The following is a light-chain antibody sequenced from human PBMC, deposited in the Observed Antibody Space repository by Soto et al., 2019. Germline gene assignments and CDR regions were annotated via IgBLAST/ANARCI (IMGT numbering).Light chain of an antibody. CDR3: QSYDSSLSALFV. CDR1: SSDIGAGYD. CDR2: GNT. Sequence: QSVLTQPPSVSGAPGQRVTISCTGSSSDIGAGYDVHWYQHLPGTAPKLLIYGNTNRPSGVPDRFSGSKSGTSASLAITGLQAGDEADYYCQSYDSSLSALFVFGTGTKVTVL. J-gene: IGLJ1*01. V-gene: IGLV1-40*01.